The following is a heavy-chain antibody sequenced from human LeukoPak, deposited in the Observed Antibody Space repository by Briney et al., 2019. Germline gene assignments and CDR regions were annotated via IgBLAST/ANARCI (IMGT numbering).Heavy chain of an antibody. V-gene: IGHV3-21*01. CDR2: ISSSSSYI. D-gene: IGHD3-22*01. CDR1: GFTFSSYS. CDR3: ARDRQGLASYYYDSSGYPVDI. J-gene: IGHJ3*02. Sequence: GGSLRLSCAASGFTFSSYSMNWVRQAPGKGLEWVSSISSSSSYIYYADSVKGRFTISRDNAKNSLYLQMNSLRAEDTAVYYCARDRQGLASYYYDSSGYPVDIWGQGTMVTVSS.